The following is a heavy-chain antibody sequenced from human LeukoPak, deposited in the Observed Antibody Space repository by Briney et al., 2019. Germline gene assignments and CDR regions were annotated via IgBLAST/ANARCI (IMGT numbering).Heavy chain of an antibody. Sequence: GGSLRLSCAASGFSFISYGMHWVRQAPGKGLEWVGVISDDGRSKDYTDSVKGRFTISRDNSKDTLYLQMNSLRAEDTAVYYCAKRPSDYGDYVSYFDYWGQGTLVTVSS. CDR2: ISDDGRSK. CDR3: AKRPSDYGDYVSYFDY. V-gene: IGHV3-30*18. J-gene: IGHJ4*02. D-gene: IGHD4-17*01. CDR1: GFSFISYG.